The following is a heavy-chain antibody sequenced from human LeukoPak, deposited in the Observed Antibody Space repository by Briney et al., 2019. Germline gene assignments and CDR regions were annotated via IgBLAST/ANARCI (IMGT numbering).Heavy chain of an antibody. J-gene: IGHJ6*02. D-gene: IGHD1-26*01. V-gene: IGHV4-59*01. CDR1: DGSINSYY. CDR2: IYYNGNT. CDR3: ARGRSNCYGMDV. Sequence: SETLSLTCSVSDGSINSYYWNWIRRPPGKGLEWIGYIYYNGNTNYSPSLKSRVTMSVDTSKNLFSLKVSSVTAADTAVYYCARGRSNCYGMDVWGQGTTVTVSS.